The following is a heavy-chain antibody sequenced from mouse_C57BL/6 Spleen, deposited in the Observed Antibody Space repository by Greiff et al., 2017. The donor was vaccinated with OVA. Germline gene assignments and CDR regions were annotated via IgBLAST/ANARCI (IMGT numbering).Heavy chain of an antibody. CDR1: GFTFSSYA. V-gene: IGHV5-4*01. CDR2: ISDGGSYT. Sequence: EVQRVESGGGLVKPGGSLKLSCAASGFTFSSYAMSWVRQTPEKRLEWVATISDGGSYTYYPDNVKGRFTISRDNAKNNLYLQMSHLKSEDTAMYYCARERLHRYFDVWGTGTTVTVSS. D-gene: IGHD3-2*02. CDR3: ARERLHRYFDV. J-gene: IGHJ1*03.